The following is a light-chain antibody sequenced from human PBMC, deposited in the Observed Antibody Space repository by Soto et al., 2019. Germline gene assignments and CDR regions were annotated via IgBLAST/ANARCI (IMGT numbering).Light chain of an antibody. CDR2: MIS. Sequence: DFGLPQTPPSSPVTLGQPPSISCRPGQSLVHSNGNTYLSWLQQRPGQPPRLLLYMISNRLSGVPDRFSGSGAGTEFILKISTVEADDVGVYYCMQGTQFPWTFGQGTKVDIK. V-gene: IGKV2-24*01. CDR3: MQGTQFPWT. CDR1: QSLVHSNGNTY. J-gene: IGKJ1*01.